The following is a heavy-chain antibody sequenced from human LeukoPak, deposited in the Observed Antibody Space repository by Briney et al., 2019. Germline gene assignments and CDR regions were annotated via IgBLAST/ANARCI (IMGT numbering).Heavy chain of an antibody. J-gene: IGHJ4*02. CDR3: AILTTVTTIFDY. V-gene: IGHV4-34*01. Sequence: SETLSLTCAVYGGSFSGYYWSWIRQPPGKGLEWIGEINHSGSTNYNPSLKSRVTISVDTSKNQFSLKLSSVTAADTAVYYCAILTTVTTIFDYWGQGTLVTVSS. CDR2: INHSGST. CDR1: GGSFSGYY. D-gene: IGHD4-17*01.